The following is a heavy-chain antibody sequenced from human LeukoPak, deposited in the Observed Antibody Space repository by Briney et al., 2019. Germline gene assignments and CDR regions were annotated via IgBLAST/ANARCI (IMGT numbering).Heavy chain of an antibody. J-gene: IGHJ6*02. CDR2: IVGRNGDP. CDR3: ARDRLVPGTFYGLDV. D-gene: IGHD6-19*01. CDR1: GFTFSSYE. V-gene: IGHV3-23*01. Sequence: GGSLRLSCAASGFTFSSYEMNWVRQAPGKGLEWVSTIVGRNGDPYYADSVRGRFTISRDNSKNTLYLQMNSLRAEDTALYYCARDRLVPGTFYGLDVWGHGTTVTVSS.